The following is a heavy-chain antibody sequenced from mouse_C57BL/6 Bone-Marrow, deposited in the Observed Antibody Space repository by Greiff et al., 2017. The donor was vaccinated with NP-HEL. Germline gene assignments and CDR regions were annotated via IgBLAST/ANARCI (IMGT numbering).Heavy chain of an antibody. J-gene: IGHJ2*01. CDR2: IDPSDSYT. CDR1: GYTFTSYW. D-gene: IGHD1-1*01. CDR3: ARLDYYAIDY. V-gene: IGHV1-59*01. Sequence: QVQLQQPGAELVRPGTSVKLSCKASGYTFTSYWMHWVKQRPGQGLEWIGVIDPSDSYTNYNQKFKGKATLTVDTSSSTAYMQLSSLTSEDSAVYYCARLDYYAIDYWGQGTTLTVSS.